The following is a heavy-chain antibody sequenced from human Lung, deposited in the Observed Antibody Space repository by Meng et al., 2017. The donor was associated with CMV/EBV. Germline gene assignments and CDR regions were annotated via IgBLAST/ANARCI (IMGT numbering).Heavy chain of an antibody. Sequence: GSTSSGNYICRWIRVPGGRGQWWVGYFRYSGGTYSVPSLQGRLTMTSDTSKSQFSMRLTSVTAADTAVYYCVRGLCYLAGGGYYHDFWGPGTLVTVSS. D-gene: IGHD2-8*02. CDR1: GSTSSGNYI. CDR2: FRYSGGT. V-gene: IGHV4-30-4*01. CDR3: VRGLCYLAGGGYYHDF. J-gene: IGHJ4*02.